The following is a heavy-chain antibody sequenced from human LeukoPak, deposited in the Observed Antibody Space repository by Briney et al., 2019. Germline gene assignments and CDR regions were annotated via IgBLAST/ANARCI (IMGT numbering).Heavy chain of an antibody. CDR2: INQDGGTK. J-gene: IGHJ4*02. CDR3: ARENWTNDF. Sequence: GGSLRLSCAASGFTFTTYYMTWVRQAPGKGLEWVANINQDGGTKYYVDSVKGRFTISRDNAINSVFLQMNSLRAEDTAVYYCARENWTNDFWGQGTLVTVSS. D-gene: IGHD1/OR15-1a*01. V-gene: IGHV3-7*01. CDR1: GFTFTTYY.